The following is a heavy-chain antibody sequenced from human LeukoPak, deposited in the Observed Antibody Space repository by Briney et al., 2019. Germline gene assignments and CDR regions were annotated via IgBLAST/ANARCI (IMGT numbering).Heavy chain of an antibody. Sequence: PGGSLRLSCAASGFTFSTYEMNWVRQAPGKALEWVSYISGSGSTIYYADSVKGRFTISRDNAKNSLFLQMNSLRDEDTAVYYCARDPDSSGYYRAFDYWGQGTLVTVSS. CDR1: GFTFSTYE. D-gene: IGHD3-22*01. CDR2: ISGSGSTI. V-gene: IGHV3-48*03. J-gene: IGHJ4*02. CDR3: ARDPDSSGYYRAFDY.